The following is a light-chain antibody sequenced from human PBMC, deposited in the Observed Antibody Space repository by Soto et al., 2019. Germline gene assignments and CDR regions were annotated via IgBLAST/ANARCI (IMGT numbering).Light chain of an antibody. CDR3: QQYGSSPLP. CDR1: ESVSRN. V-gene: IGKV3-20*01. J-gene: IGKJ4*01. CDR2: GAS. Sequence: EVGMSQSPATLSVSPGERATLSCRASESVSRNLAWYQQKPGQAPRLLIYGASSRATGIPARFSGSGSGTDFTLTISRLEPEDFAVYYCQQYGSSPLPFGGGTMVDVK.